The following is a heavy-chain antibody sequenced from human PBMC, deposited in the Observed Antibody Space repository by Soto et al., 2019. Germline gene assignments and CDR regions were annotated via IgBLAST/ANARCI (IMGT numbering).Heavy chain of an antibody. D-gene: IGHD5-12*01. Sequence: ESGGGVVQPGRSLRLSCAASGFTFSSYGMHWVRQAPGKGLEWVAVIWYDGSNKYYADSVKGRFTISRDNSKNTLYLQMNSLRAEDTAVYYCARVNSGYGAYGMDVWGQGTTVTVSS. CDR3: ARVNSGYGAYGMDV. CDR1: GFTFSSYG. V-gene: IGHV3-33*01. J-gene: IGHJ6*02. CDR2: IWYDGSNK.